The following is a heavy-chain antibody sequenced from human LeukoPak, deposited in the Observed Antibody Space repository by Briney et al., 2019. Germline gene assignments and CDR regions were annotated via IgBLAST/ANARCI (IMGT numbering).Heavy chain of an antibody. CDR3: ARIAEPLYYFDY. D-gene: IGHD6-13*01. V-gene: IGHV4-30-2*01. Sequence: PSETLSLTCAVSGGSISSAGYSWSWIRQPPGKGLEWIGYIYQSGSTYYNPSLKSRVTISVDRSKNQFSLKLSPVTAADTAVYYCARIAEPLYYFDYWGQGTLVTVSS. J-gene: IGHJ4*02. CDR1: GGSISSAGYS. CDR2: IYQSGST.